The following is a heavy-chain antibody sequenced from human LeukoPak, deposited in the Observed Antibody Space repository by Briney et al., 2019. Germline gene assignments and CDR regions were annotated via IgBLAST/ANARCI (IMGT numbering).Heavy chain of an antibody. CDR3: ARGYTAMAHAFDI. CDR1: GGTFSSYA. CDR2: IIPIFGTA. D-gene: IGHD5-18*01. J-gene: IGHJ3*02. Sequence: SVKVSCKASGGTFSSYAISWVRQAPGQGLEWMGRIIPIFGTANYAQKFQGRVTITTDESTSTAYMELSSLRSEDTAVYYCARGYTAMAHAFDIWGQGIMVTVSS. V-gene: IGHV1-69*05.